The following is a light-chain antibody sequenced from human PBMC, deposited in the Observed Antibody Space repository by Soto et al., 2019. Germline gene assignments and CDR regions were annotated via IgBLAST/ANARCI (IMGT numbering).Light chain of an antibody. V-gene: IGLV2-14*01. CDR1: SSDIGLHNF. J-gene: IGLJ3*02. CDR3: SSYTSTFTGV. CDR2: GVS. Sequence: QSALTQPASVSGSPGQSITISCTGTSSDIGLHNFVSWHQQHPGKAPKFIIYGVSNRPSGVSNRFSASKSGNTASLTISGLQADDEADYYCSSYTSTFTGVFGGGTKLTVL.